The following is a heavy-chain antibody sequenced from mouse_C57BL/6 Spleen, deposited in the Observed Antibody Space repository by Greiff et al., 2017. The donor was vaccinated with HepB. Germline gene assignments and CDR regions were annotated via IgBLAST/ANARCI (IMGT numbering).Heavy chain of an antibody. CDR1: GFTFSDYG. J-gene: IGHJ4*01. CDR2: ISSGSSTI. CDR3: ARDYGDAMDY. V-gene: IGHV5-17*01. Sequence: EVHLVESGGGLVKPGGSLKLSCAASGFTFSDYGMHWVRQAPEKGLEWVAYISSGSSTIYYADTVKGRFTISRDNAKNTLFLQMTSLRSEDTAMYYCARDYGDAMDYWGQGTSVTVSS. D-gene: IGHD1-1*01.